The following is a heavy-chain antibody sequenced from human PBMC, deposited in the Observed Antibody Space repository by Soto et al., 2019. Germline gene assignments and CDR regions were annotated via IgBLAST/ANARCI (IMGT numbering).Heavy chain of an antibody. J-gene: IGHJ6*02. D-gene: IGHD3-3*01. CDR2: ISGSGGST. CDR1: GFTFSSYA. V-gene: IGHV3-23*01. CDR3: AKDLMYYDFWSGYYSDYYYYGMDV. Sequence: GALRLSCAASGFTFSSYAMSWVRQAPGKGLEWVSAISGSGGSTYYADSVKGRFTISRDNSKNTLYLQMNSLRAEDTAVYYCAKDLMYYDFWSGYYSDYYYYGMDVWGQGXTVTVYS.